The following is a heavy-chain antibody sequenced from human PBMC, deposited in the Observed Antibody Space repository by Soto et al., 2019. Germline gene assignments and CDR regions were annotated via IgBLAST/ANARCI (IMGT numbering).Heavy chain of an antibody. CDR1: GYSFTSYD. CDR2: MNPNSGST. D-gene: IGHD4-17*01. V-gene: IGHV1-8*01. Sequence: QVQLVQSGAEVKNPGASVKVSCKASGYSFTSYDINWVRQATGQGLEWLGWMNPNSGSTGYAQNSQGRVSMTRDTSINTAYLELSNLRFDDTAVYYCTSDFGAYASRAFDTWGQGTTVTVSS. J-gene: IGHJ3*02. CDR3: TSDFGAYASRAFDT.